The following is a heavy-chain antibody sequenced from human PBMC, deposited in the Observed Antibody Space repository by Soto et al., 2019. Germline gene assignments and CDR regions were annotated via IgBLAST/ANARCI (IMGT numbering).Heavy chain of an antibody. J-gene: IGHJ3*02. CDR2: ISSSGSGI. CDR3: ARAYSDAFDI. D-gene: IGHD2-21*01. CDR1: GFTFSDYY. Sequence: GGSLRLSCAASGFTFSDYYMTWVRQAPGKGLEWVSYISSSGSGIYYPDSVKGRFTISRDNAKNSLYLQMSSLRAEDTAVYYCARAYSDAFDIWGQGTMVTVSS. V-gene: IGHV3-11*01.